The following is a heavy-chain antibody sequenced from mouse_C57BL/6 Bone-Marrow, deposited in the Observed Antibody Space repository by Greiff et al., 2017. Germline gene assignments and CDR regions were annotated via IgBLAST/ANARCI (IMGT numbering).Heavy chain of an antibody. D-gene: IGHD1-1*01. CDR1: GFTFSSYA. CDR3: ARGRDHYYGSSFAMDY. V-gene: IGHV5-4*01. J-gene: IGHJ4*01. CDR2: ISDGGSYT. Sequence: EVQLVESGGGLVKPGGSLKLSCAASGFTFSSYAMSWVRQTPEKRLEWVATISDGGSYTYYPDNVKGRFTISSDNAKNNLDMQMSQLKSEDTAMYYCARGRDHYYGSSFAMDYWGQGTSVTVSA.